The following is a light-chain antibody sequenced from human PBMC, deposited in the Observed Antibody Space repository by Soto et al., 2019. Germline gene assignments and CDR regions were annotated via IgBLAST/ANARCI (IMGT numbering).Light chain of an antibody. CDR2: SAS. J-gene: IGKJ1*01. CDR1: QSVSSSH. CDR3: QRYGG. V-gene: IGKV3-20*01. Sequence: EIVLTQSPGTLSFSPGERATLSCRASQSVSSSHLAWYQQKPGQAPRLLIYSASSRATGIPDRFSGSGSGTDFTLTISRLEPEDFAVYYCQRYGGFGQGTKVDI.